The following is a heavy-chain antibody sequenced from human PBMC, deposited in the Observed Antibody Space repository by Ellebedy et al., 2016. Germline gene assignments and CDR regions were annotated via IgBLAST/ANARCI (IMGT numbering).Heavy chain of an antibody. CDR1: GFIFSSSG. CDR3: AKGRGKRGMIDY. Sequence: GGSLRLXXTASGFIFSSSGIHWVRQVPGKGLEWVAVISHDGSNRYYADSVKGRFTISRDSSKNKLFVQMNSLRDEDTAVYYCAKGRGKRGMIDYWGQGTLVTVSS. D-gene: IGHD7-27*01. CDR2: ISHDGSNR. J-gene: IGHJ4*02. V-gene: IGHV3-30*18.